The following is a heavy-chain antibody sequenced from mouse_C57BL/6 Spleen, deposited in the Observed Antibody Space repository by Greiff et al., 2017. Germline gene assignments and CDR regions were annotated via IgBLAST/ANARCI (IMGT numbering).Heavy chain of an antibody. Sequence: EVQLQESGAELVKPGASVKLSCTASGFNIKDYYMHWVKQRTEQGLEWIGRIDPEDGETEYAPKFQGKATITADTSSNTAYLQLSSLTSEDTAVYYCARALFITGYFDYWGKGTTLTVSS. J-gene: IGHJ2*01. V-gene: IGHV14-2*01. CDR2: IDPEDGET. CDR1: GFNIKDYY. CDR3: ARALFITGYFDY. D-gene: IGHD1-1*01.